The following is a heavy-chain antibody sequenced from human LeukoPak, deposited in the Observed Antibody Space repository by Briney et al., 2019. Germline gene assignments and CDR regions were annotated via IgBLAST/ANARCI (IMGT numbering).Heavy chain of an antibody. J-gene: IGHJ5*02. D-gene: IGHD1-1*01. Sequence: SETLSLTCTVSGGSISSGSYYWSWIRQPAGKGLEWIGRIYTSGSTNYNPSLKSRVTISVDTSKNQFSLKLSSVTAADTAVYYCARSTKGWNVDWFDPWGQGTLVTVSS. CDR2: IYTSGST. CDR1: GGSISSGSYY. V-gene: IGHV4-61*02. CDR3: ARSTKGWNVDWFDP.